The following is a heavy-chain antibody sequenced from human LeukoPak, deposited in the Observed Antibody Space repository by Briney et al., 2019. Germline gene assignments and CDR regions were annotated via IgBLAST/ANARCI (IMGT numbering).Heavy chain of an antibody. Sequence: PGRSLRLSCAASGFIFSSCAMHWVRQAPGKGLEWVALISYDGSNKYYADSVKGRFTISRDNSKNTLYLQMNSLRAEDTAVYYCAGVGGHVDYWGQGTLVTVSS. V-gene: IGHV3-30*14. CDR2: ISYDGSNK. CDR3: AGVGGHVDY. D-gene: IGHD3-10*01. J-gene: IGHJ4*02. CDR1: GFIFSSCA.